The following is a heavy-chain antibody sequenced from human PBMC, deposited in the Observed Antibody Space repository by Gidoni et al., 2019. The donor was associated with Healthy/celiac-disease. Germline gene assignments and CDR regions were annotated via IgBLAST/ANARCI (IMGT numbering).Heavy chain of an antibody. CDR2: SNHSGST. J-gene: IGHJ4*02. CDR3: ARGPTTRYYYGSGSYYFDY. V-gene: IGHV4-34*01. CDR1: GGSFSGYY. D-gene: IGHD3-10*01. Sequence: QVQLQQWGAGLLKPSETLSLTFAVYGGSFSGYYWSWIRQPPGQGLEWIGESNHSGSTNYNPSLKSRVTISVDTDKNQCSLKLSSVTAADTAVDYCARGPTTRYYYGSGSYYFDYWGQGTLVTVSS.